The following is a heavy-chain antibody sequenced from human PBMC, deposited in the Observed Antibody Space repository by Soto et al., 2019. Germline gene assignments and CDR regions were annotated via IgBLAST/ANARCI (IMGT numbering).Heavy chain of an antibody. CDR2: ISYDGSNK. CDR3: ARDRAGYCRGGSCPYYYYGMDV. V-gene: IGHV3-30-3*01. J-gene: IGHJ6*02. D-gene: IGHD2-15*01. Sequence: QVQLVESGGGVVQPGRSLRLSCAASGFTYSSYAMHWVHQAPGKGLEWVAVISYDGSNKYYADSVKGRFTISRDNSKNTLYLQMNSLRAEDTAVYYCARDRAGYCRGGSCPYYYYGMDVRGQGTTVTVSS. CDR1: GFTYSSYA.